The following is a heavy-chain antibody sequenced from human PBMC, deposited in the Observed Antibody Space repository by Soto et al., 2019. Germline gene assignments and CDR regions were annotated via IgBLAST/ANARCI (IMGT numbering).Heavy chain of an antibody. CDR1: GGSLSSSSW. CDR3: VHHGGVPYYHDF. V-gene: IGHV4-4*02. Sequence: QVQLQESGPGLVNPSGTLSLTCAVSGGSLSSSSWWSWVRQPPGKTLEWLGEIFYSGSTKYNPSLNSRVTISADQSKNDFSLRLSSVTAADTGVYYCVHHGGVPYYHDFWGQGMLVTVSS. J-gene: IGHJ4*02. CDR2: IFYSGST. D-gene: IGHD2-8*01.